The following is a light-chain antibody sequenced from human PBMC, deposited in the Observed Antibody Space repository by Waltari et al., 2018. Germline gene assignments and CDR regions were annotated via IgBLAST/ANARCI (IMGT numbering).Light chain of an antibody. Sequence: EIVLTQSPATLSLSPGERVTLSCRASQTVGSQLAWYQQKPGQAPRLLISDVSNRATGIPVRFSGSGSGADFTLTISSLEPEDFAVYYCQQRSSWPLTFGQGTKVEI. J-gene: IGKJ1*01. CDR2: DVS. CDR3: QQRSSWPLT. CDR1: QTVGSQ. V-gene: IGKV3-11*01.